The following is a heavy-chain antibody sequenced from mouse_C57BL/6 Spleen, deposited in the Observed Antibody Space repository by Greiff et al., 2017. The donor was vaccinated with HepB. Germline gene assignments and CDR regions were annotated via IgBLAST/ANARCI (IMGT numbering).Heavy chain of an antibody. V-gene: IGHV5-16*01. Sequence: EVMLVESEGGLVQPGSSMKLSCTASGFTFSDYYMAWVRQVPEKGLEWVANINYDGSSTYYLDSLKSRFIISRDNAKNILYLQMSSLKSEDTATYYCARTNYSNYFDYWGQGTTLTVSS. D-gene: IGHD2-5*01. CDR1: GFTFSDYY. J-gene: IGHJ2*01. CDR2: INYDGSST. CDR3: ARTNYSNYFDY.